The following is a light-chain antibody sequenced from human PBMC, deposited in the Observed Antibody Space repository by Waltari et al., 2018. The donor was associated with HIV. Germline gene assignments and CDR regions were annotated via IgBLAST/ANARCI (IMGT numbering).Light chain of an antibody. J-gene: IGLJ1*01. CDR2: SND. V-gene: IGLV1-44*01. CDR1: TSNIGGNT. Sequence: QSVLAQPPSASGTPGQRVTISCSGSTSNIGGNTVSWYQQLPGTAPKLRIYSNDERTSGVPDVLSGSTSGTSTSLVISGLQSEDEADYYCAAWDDSLKGGAFGTGTKVTVL. CDR3: AAWDDSLKGGA.